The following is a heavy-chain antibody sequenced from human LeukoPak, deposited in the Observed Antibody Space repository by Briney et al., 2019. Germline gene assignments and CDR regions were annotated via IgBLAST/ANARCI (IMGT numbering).Heavy chain of an antibody. J-gene: IGHJ4*02. Sequence: GGSLRLSCAASGFTFSDYYMSWIRQAPGKGLEWVSYISSSGSTIYYADSVKGRFTVSRDNSKNTLFLQMNSLRAEDTAVYYCAKDGGLWVSAHWGDSWGRGTLVTVSS. D-gene: IGHD7-27*01. V-gene: IGHV3-11*01. CDR1: GFTFSDYY. CDR3: AKDGGLWVSAHWGDS. CDR2: ISSSGSTI.